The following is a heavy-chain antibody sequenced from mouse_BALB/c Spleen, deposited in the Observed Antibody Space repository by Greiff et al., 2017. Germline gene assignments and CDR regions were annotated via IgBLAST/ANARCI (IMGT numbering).Heavy chain of an antibody. CDR2: ISYSGST. V-gene: IGHV3-8*02. CDR1: GDSITSGY. J-gene: IGHJ4*01. CDR3: ARAYYRYDGYYYAMDY. D-gene: IGHD2-14*01. Sequence: EVHLVESGPSLVKPSQTLSLTCSVTGDSITSGYWNWIRKFPGNKLEYMGYISYSGSTYYNPSLKSRISITRDTSKNQYYLQLNSVTTEDTATYYCARAYYRYDGYYYAMDYWGQGTSVTVSS.